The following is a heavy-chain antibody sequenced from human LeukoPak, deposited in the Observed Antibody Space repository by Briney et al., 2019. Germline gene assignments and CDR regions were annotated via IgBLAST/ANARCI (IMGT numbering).Heavy chain of an antibody. CDR1: GGTFSSYA. CDR2: IIPILGIA. CDR3: ARGLGGSGSYYSQTI. J-gene: IGHJ4*02. D-gene: IGHD3-10*01. Sequence: SVKVSCKASGGTFSSYAISWVRQAPGQGLEWMGRIIPILGIANYAQKFQGRVTITADKSTSTAYMELSSLRSEGTAVYYCARGLGGSGSYYSQTIWGQGTLVTVSS. V-gene: IGHV1-69*04.